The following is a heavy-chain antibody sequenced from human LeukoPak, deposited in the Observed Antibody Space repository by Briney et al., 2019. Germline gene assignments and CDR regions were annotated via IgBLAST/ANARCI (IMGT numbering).Heavy chain of an antibody. J-gene: IGHJ4*02. Sequence: PGGSLRLSCEVSKFTVRNNYMSWVRQAPGKGLEYVSGISSNGDSTYYANSVKGRFTISRDNSKNTLYLQMGSLRAEDMAVYYCARDRGSSWLRGVDYWGQGTLVTVSS. CDR2: ISSNGDST. V-gene: IGHV3-64*01. CDR3: ARDRGSSWLRGVDY. D-gene: IGHD6-13*01. CDR1: KFTVRNNY.